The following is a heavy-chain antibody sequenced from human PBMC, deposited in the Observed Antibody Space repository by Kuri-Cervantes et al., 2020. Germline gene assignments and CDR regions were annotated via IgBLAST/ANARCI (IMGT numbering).Heavy chain of an antibody. J-gene: IGHJ5*02. Sequence: SETLSLTCTVPVGSISSSSYYWGWIRQPPGKGLEWIGSIYYSGSTYYNPSLKSRVTISVDTSKNQFSLKLSSVTAADTAVYYCARILGYCSGGSCRGWFDPWGQGTLVTVSS. D-gene: IGHD2-15*01. CDR2: IYYSGST. CDR3: ARILGYCSGGSCRGWFDP. CDR1: VGSISSSSYY. V-gene: IGHV4-39*01.